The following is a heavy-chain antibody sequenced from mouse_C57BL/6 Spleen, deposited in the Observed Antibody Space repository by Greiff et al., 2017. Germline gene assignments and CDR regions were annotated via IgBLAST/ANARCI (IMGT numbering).Heavy chain of an antibody. CDR1: GFTFSSYA. Sequence: EVMLVESGGGLVKPGGSLKLSCAASGFTFSSYAMSWVRQTPEKRLEWVATISDGGSYTYYPDNVKGRFTISRDNAKNNLYLQMSHLKSEDTAMYYCARAGGRNWDPFYAMDYWGQGTSVTVSS. D-gene: IGHD4-1*01. CDR2: ISDGGSYT. J-gene: IGHJ4*01. V-gene: IGHV5-4*03. CDR3: ARAGGRNWDPFYAMDY.